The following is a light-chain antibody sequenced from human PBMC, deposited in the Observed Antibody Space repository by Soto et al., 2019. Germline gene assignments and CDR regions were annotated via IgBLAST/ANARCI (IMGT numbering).Light chain of an antibody. J-gene: IGKJ5*01. CDR1: QSVSTN. Sequence: EIVMTQSPATLSASPGERATLSCRDSQSVSTNLAWHQQKPGQAPRLLIYGASTRATDIPARFSGSGSGTEFTLTISSLQSEDFAVYYCQQYNNWPPITFGQGTRLEIK. CDR2: GAS. CDR3: QQYNNWPPIT. V-gene: IGKV3-15*01.